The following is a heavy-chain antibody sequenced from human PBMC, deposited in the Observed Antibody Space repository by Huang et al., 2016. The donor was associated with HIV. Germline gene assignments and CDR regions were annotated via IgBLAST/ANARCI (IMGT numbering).Heavy chain of an antibody. Sequence: QVQLQESGPGLVKPSETLSLTCTVSGGSISTHYWSWIRQPPGKGLEWIGSIDYSGSTNYSPPLKCRVTILLDTSKNQFSLRVNSVTAADTAMYYCARDHHDFWRGYRRMYFFDHWGQGTLVTVSS. J-gene: IGHJ4*02. V-gene: IGHV4-59*11. CDR3: ARDHHDFWRGYRRMYFFDH. CDR2: IDYSGST. CDR1: GGSISTHY. D-gene: IGHD3-3*01.